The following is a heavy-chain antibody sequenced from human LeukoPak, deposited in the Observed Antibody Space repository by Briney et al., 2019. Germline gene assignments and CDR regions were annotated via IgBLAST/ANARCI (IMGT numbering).Heavy chain of an antibody. V-gene: IGHV4-59*01. CDR1: GDSISYYY. CDR3: ARVRGYSYDSSDFDY. Sequence: PSETLSLTCTVSGDSISYYYWSWIRQPPGKRLEWIGKIYYSGNTNYNPSLKSRVTISVDTSKNQFSLKLSSVTAADTAVYYCARVRGYSYDSSDFDYWGQGTLVTVSS. J-gene: IGHJ4*02. CDR2: IYYSGNT. D-gene: IGHD5-18*01.